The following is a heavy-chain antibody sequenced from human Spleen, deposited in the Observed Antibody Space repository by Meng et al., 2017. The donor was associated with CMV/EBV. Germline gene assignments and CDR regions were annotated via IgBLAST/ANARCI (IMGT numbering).Heavy chain of an antibody. CDR3: AGLRLFDY. V-gene: IGHV3-23*01. CDR1: GFTFSNYV. D-gene: IGHD4-17*01. J-gene: IGHJ4*02. Sequence: GGSLRLSCAASGFTFSNYVMSWVRQAPGKGLEWVSAISNTGGSTFCADSVKGRFTISRDNSKNTLYLQMNSLRAEDTAVYYCAGLRLFDYWGQGTLVTVSS. CDR2: ISNTGGST.